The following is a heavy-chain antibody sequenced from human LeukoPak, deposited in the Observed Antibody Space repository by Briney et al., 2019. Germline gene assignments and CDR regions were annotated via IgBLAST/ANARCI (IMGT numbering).Heavy chain of an antibody. J-gene: IGHJ4*02. D-gene: IGHD6-19*01. Sequence: SETLSLTCAVSGYSISSGYYWGWIRQPPGEGLEWIGYIYYSGSTNYNPSLESRVTISLDTSKNQVSLKLSSVTAADTAVYYCARGGGGDYSSAWYDNWGQGTLVTVSS. CDR2: IYYSGST. CDR3: ARGGGGDYSSAWYDN. CDR1: GYSISSGYY. V-gene: IGHV4-61*01.